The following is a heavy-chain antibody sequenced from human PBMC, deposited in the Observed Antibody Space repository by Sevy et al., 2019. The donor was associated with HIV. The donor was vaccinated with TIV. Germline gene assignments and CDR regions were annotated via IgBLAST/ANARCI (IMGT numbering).Heavy chain of an antibody. Sequence: GGSLRLSCAASGFTFSDFGMNWVRQVVGKGLEWVSAISATGGKTYYIDSVKGRFTVSRDNSKNTLYLQMNSLRADDTAVYYFAKDYPHSGGSFYFRPTRHYDYWGQGTLVTVSS. V-gene: IGHV3-23*01. J-gene: IGHJ4*02. CDR1: GFTFSDFG. CDR2: ISATGGKT. D-gene: IGHD3-10*01. CDR3: AKDYPHSGGSFYFRPTRHYDY.